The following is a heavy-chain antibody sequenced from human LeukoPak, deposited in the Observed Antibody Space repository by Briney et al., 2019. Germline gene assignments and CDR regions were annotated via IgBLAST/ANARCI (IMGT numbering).Heavy chain of an antibody. J-gene: IGHJ6*03. CDR2: IYSSETT. Sequence: PGGSLRLSCAASGFTFTSYAMNWVRQPPGKGLEWIGNIYSSETTKYNPSLRSRATISGDTSKNQFSLKLSSVTAADTAVYYCARHFPYCGGDCPYYYMDVWGKGTTVTVSS. D-gene: IGHD2-21*02. CDR1: GFTFTSYA. CDR3: ARHFPYCGGDCPYYYMDV. V-gene: IGHV4-4*09.